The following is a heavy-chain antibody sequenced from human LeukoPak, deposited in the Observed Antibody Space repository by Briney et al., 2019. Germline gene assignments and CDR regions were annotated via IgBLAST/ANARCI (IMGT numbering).Heavy chain of an antibody. J-gene: IGHJ5*02. CDR3: RRYYRQKGWFGP. D-gene: IGHD3-10*01. V-gene: IGHV3-53*01. CDR2: LHIGGNT. CDR1: GITISANF. Sequence: GGSLRLSCAASGITISANFLRWVRQAPGKGLEWVSGLHIGGNTEYDHSVRGRFIISRDNSRNMLFLQMNNLTPEDTAVYYCRRYYRQKGWFGPWGQGTLVTVSS.